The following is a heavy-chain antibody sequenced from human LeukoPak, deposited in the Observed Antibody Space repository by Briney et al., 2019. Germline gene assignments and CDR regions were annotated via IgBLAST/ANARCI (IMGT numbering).Heavy chain of an antibody. Sequence: GGSLRLSCAASGFTFSNYNMNWVRQAPGKGLEWVSYISSGGTTIYYADSVKGRFTISRDIAKNSLYLQMNSLRPEDTAVYYCAKSRGVDYWGQGTLVTVSS. CDR2: ISSGGTTI. D-gene: IGHD3-16*01. CDR1: GFTFSNYN. J-gene: IGHJ4*02. V-gene: IGHV3-48*01. CDR3: AKSRGVDY.